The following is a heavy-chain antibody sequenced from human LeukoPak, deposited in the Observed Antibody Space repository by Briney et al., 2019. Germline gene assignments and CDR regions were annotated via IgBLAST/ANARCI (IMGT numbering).Heavy chain of an antibody. CDR2: TYYRSKWYN. CDR3: ARAETYSGRVFDY. D-gene: IGHD1-26*01. J-gene: IGHJ4*02. V-gene: IGHV6-1*01. Sequence: SQTLSLTCAISGVSVSSYSAAWNWVRQSPSRGLEWLGRTYYRSKWYNDYAESVKSRITINPDTSKNQFSLQLNSVTPEDTAVYYCARAETYSGRVFDYWGQGALVTVSS. CDR1: GVSVSSYSAA.